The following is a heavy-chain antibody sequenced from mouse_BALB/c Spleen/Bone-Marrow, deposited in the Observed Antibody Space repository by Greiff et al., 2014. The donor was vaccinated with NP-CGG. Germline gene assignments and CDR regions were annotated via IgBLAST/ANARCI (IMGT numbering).Heavy chain of an antibody. D-gene: IGHD2-4*01. V-gene: IGHV5-4*02. CDR3: ARVSYDYSDY. CDR1: GSTFSDYY. CDR2: ISDGGSYT. J-gene: IGHJ2*01. Sequence: DVMLVESGGGLVKPGGSLKLSCAASGSTFSDYYMYWVRQTPEKRLEWVATISDGGSYTYYPDSVKGRFTISRDNAKNNLYLQMSSLKSGDTAMYYCARVSYDYSDYWGQGTTLTVSS.